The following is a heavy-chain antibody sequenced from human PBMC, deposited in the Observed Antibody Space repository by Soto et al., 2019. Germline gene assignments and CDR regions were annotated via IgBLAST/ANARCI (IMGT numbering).Heavy chain of an antibody. CDR1: GFPFNSYA. V-gene: IGHV3-23*01. CDR2: ISASGSTS. D-gene: IGHD1-20*01. J-gene: IGHJ5*02. CDR3: AREITGPARPLDP. Sequence: EVQLLESGGGLVQPGGSLRLSCAASGFPFNSYAMNWVRQTPGKGLEWVSSISASGSTSSLADSVKGRFTVSRDNSQTTLHVQMNSLRAEDTGIYYCAREITGPARPLDPCGQGTLVTVAS.